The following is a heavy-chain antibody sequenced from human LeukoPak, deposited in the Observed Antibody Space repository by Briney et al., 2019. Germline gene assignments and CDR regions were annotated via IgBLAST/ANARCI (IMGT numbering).Heavy chain of an antibody. CDR2: LHTAGDA. CDR1: GFTFNDYD. Sequence: GGSLRLSCAASGFTFNDYDMHWVRQVTGKGLEWVSSLHTAGDAHYSVSVRGRFIISRDRPKTSFYLQMNSLRAEDSAMYYCSRGGQRAGYAFDTWGQGTVVTVSS. CDR3: SRGGQRAGYAFDT. V-gene: IGHV3-13*01. J-gene: IGHJ3*02.